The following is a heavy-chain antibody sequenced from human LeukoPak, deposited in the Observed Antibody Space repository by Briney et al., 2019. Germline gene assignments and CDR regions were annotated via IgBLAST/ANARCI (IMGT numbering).Heavy chain of an antibody. CDR2: ISGSGGST. J-gene: IGHJ4*02. V-gene: IGHV3-23*01. CDR3: AKDLELRFLELLRPFDY. D-gene: IGHD3-3*01. CDR1: GFTFSSYA. Sequence: GGSLRLSCAASGFTFSSYAMSWVRQAPGKGLEWVSAISGSGGSTYYADSVKGRFTISRDNSKNTLYLQMNSLRAEDTAVYYCAKDLELRFLELLRPFDYWGQGTLLTVSS.